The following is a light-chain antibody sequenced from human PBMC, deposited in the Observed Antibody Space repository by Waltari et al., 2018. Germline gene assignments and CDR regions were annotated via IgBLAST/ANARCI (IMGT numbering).Light chain of an antibody. CDR1: QSISSY. CDR3: QKNGSVPGT. CDR2: DAS. J-gene: IGKJ1*01. Sequence: SCRASQSISSYLAWYQQKPGQAPRLLIYDASTRATGIPDRFSGSGSGTDFTLTISRLEPEDFAVYYCQKNGSVPGTFGQGTKVEIK. V-gene: IGKV3-20*01.